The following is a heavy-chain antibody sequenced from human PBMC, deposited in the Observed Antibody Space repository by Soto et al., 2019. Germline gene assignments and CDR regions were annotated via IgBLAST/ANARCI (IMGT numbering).Heavy chain of an antibody. Sequence: QVQLQESGPGLVKPSQTLSLTCSVSGGSISSGGYYWSWIRQHPGNGLEWIGYIYYGGSTYYNPSLKSRVTISVDTSKNQFALKLGSVTAADTAMYYCARGRLGDNFDYWGQGTLVTVS. CDR3: ARGRLGDNFDY. CDR2: IYYGGST. D-gene: IGHD3-16*01. V-gene: IGHV4-31*03. J-gene: IGHJ4*02. CDR1: GGSISSGGYY.